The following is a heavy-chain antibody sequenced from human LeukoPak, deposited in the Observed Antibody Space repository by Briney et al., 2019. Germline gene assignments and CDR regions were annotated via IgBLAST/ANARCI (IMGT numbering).Heavy chain of an antibody. V-gene: IGHV3-9*01. CDR2: ISWNSGSI. CDR3: AKDRGSGYYSDFDY. D-gene: IGHD3-22*01. J-gene: IGHJ4*02. Sequence: PGGSLRLSCAASGFTFDDYAMHWVRQAPGKGLEWVSGISWNSGSIGYADSVKGRFTTSRDNAKNSLYLQMNSLRAEDTALYYCAKDRGSGYYSDFDYWGQGTLVTVSS. CDR1: GFTFDDYA.